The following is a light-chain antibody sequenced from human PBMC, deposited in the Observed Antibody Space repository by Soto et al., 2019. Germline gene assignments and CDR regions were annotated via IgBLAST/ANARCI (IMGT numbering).Light chain of an antibody. CDR3: KQYGSSPPYT. CDR2: DAS. CDR1: QSVSRTS. Sequence: EIVLTQSPGILSLSPGERDTLSCRASQSVSRTSLAWYQKKPGLAPRLVIYDASSRATGIPDRFRGSGSGTDFTLTISRMEPEDFAVYDGKQYGSSPPYTFGQGTKLE. J-gene: IGKJ2*01. V-gene: IGKV3-20*01.